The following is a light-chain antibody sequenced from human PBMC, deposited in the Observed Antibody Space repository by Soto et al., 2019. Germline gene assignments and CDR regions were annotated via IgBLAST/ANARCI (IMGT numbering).Light chain of an antibody. CDR1: SSDVGGYNY. CDR3: SSYTSSSPGV. CDR2: DVS. Sequence: QSALTQPASVSGSPGQSITISCTGTSSDVGGYNYVSWYQQQPGKAPKLMIYDVSNRPSGVSNRFSGSKSGKTASLTISGLQAEDGADYYCSSYTSSSPGVFGGGTKLTVL. J-gene: IGLJ3*02. V-gene: IGLV2-14*01.